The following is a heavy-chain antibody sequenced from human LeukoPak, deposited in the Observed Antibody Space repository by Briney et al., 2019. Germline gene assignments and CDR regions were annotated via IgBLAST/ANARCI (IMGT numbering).Heavy chain of an antibody. D-gene: IGHD3-22*01. CDR1: GGSITNNY. CDR3: ARHMTVTYDAFDI. Sequence: SETLSLTCTVSGGSITNNYWSWIRQPPGKGLEWIGYIYYSGSTKYNPSFKSRVTISVDTSERQFSLKLSSVTAADTAAYYCARHMTVTYDAFDIWGQGTMVTVSS. V-gene: IGHV4-59*08. J-gene: IGHJ3*02. CDR2: IYYSGST.